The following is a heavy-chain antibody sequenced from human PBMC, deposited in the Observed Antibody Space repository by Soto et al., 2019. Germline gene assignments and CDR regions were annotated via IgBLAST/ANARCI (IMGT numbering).Heavy chain of an antibody. CDR1: GFTFGDCA. J-gene: IGHJ5*02. D-gene: IGHD3-3*01. CDR3: TRPVPDFWSGSNWFDP. V-gene: IGHV3-49*03. Sequence: PGGSLRLSCTASGFTFGDCAMSWFRQAPGKGLEWVGFIRSKAYGGTTEYAASVKGRFTISRDDSKSIAYLQMNSLKTEDTAVYYCTRPVPDFWSGSNWFDPWGQGTLVTVSS. CDR2: IRSKAYGGTT.